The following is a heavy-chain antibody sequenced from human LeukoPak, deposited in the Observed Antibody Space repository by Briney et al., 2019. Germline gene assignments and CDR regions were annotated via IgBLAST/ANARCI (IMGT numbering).Heavy chain of an antibody. CDR3: AKDRYYYDSSGEYYFDY. CDR1: GFTFSSYA. CDR2: ISGSGGST. V-gene: IGHV3-23*01. J-gene: IGHJ4*02. D-gene: IGHD3-22*01. Sequence: GGSLRLSCAASGFTFSSYAMSRVRQAPGKGLEWVSAISGSGGSTYYADSVKGRFTISRDNSKNTLYLQMNSLRAEDTAVYYCAKDRYYYDSSGEYYFDYWGQGTLVTVSS.